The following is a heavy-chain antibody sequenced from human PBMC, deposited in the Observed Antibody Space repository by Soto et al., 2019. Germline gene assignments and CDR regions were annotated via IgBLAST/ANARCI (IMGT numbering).Heavy chain of an antibody. J-gene: IGHJ4*02. Sequence: QVQLVQSGAEVKKPGASVKVSCKASGYTFTSYGISWVRQAPGQGLEWMGGSSAYNGNTNYAQKLQGRVTMTTDTSTSTAYRELRSLGSDDTAVYYCARGGLTIFGVVSYYYFDYWGQGTLVSVSS. CDR3: ARGGLTIFGVVSYYYFDY. D-gene: IGHD3-3*01. V-gene: IGHV1-18*01. CDR1: GYTFTSYG. CDR2: SSAYNGNT.